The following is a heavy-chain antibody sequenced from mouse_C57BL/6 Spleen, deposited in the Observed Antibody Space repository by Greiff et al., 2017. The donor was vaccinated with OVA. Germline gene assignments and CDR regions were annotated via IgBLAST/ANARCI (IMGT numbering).Heavy chain of an antibody. CDR1: GFTFSDYG. V-gene: IGHV5-17*01. Sequence: EVQLVESGGGLVKPGGSLKLSCAASGFTFSDYGMHWVRQAPEQGLEWVAYISSGSSTIYYADTVKGRCTLSRDNAKTTLFLQMTSLRSEDTAMYYCARRLLYYFDYWGQGTTLTVSS. CDR2: ISSGSSTI. J-gene: IGHJ2*01. CDR3: ARRLLYYFDY.